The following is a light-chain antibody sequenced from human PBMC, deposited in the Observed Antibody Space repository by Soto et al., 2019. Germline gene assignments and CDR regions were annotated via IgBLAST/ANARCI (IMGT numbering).Light chain of an antibody. CDR2: AAS. CDR1: QGISNY. V-gene: IGKV1-27*01. Sequence: DIQMTQSPSSLSASVGDRVTITCRASQGISNYLAWYQQKPGKVPKLLIYAASTLQSAFPSRFSGSGSGTDFTLTISSLQPEDVATYYCQKYNSADLFGPGTKFDIK. CDR3: QKYNSADL. J-gene: IGKJ3*01.